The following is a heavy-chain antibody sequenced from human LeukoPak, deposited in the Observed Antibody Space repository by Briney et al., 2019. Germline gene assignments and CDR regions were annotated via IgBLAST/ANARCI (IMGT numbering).Heavy chain of an antibody. Sequence: SETLSLTCPVSGGSVSSGSHYWSWIRQPPGKGLEWIGYIYYSGSTYYNPSLKSRVTISVDTSKNQFSLKLSSVTAADTAVYYCARESVFGSYFDYWGQGTLVTVSS. CDR1: GGSVSSGSHY. CDR2: IYYSGST. CDR3: ARESVFGSYFDY. V-gene: IGHV4-30-4*01. D-gene: IGHD2-8*01. J-gene: IGHJ4*02.